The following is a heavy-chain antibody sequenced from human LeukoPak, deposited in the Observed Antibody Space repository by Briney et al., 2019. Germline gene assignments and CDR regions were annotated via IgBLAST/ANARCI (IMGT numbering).Heavy chain of an antibody. V-gene: IGHV4-30-2*01. CDR1: GGSIDSGGSS. Sequence: SQTLSLTCAVSGGSIDSGGSSWSWIRQPPGKGLEWIGYIYHSGSAYSAPSLKSRVTISVDRSKNQFSLQLNSVTAADTAVYYCARDGGSGSFSFDYWGQGTLVTVSS. CDR3: ARDGGSGSFSFDY. J-gene: IGHJ4*02. CDR2: IYHSGSA. D-gene: IGHD3-10*01.